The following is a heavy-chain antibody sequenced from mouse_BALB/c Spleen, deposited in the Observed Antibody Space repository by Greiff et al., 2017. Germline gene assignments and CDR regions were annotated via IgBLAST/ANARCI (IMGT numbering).Heavy chain of an antibody. Sequence: VQLQESGAELARPGASVKLSCKASGYTFTSYWMQWVKQRPGQGLEWIGAIYPGDGDTRYTQKFKGKATLTADKSSSTAYMQLSSLASEDSAVYDCARGDRDGPFADWGQGTLVTVSA. J-gene: IGHJ3*01. CDR1: GYTFTSYW. V-gene: IGHV1-87*01. CDR2: IYPGDGDT. D-gene: IGHD3-3*01. CDR3: ARGDRDGPFAD.